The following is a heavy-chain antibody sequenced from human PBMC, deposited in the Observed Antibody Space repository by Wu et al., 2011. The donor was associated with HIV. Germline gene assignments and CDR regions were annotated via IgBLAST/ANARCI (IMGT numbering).Heavy chain of an antibody. Sequence: QVQLVQSGAEVKKPGSSVKVSCKASGGTFSKYTISWVRQAPGQGLEWMGGIIPIFGTAKYAQKFQGRVTISADKSTSTAYIEVRSLRSEDTAVYYCALLVLGSNAFDIWGQGTTVTVS. D-gene: IGHD2-8*01. CDR3: ALLVLGSNAFDI. CDR1: GGTFSKYT. J-gene: IGHJ3*02. CDR2: IIPIFGTA. V-gene: IGHV1-69*06.